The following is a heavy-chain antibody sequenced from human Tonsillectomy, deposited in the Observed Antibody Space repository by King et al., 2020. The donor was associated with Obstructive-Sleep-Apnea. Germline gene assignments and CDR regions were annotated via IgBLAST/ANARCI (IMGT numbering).Heavy chain of an antibody. Sequence: VQLVESGGGVVQPGRSLRLSCAASGFTFSSFGMHWVRQAPGKGLEWVAVIWYDGSNEYYVYSVKGRFTISRDNSKSTLYLQMNSLRADDTAVYYCAKGDYYDSSGYPYYFDYWGQGTLVTVSS. CDR3: AKGDYYDSSGYPYYFDY. CDR1: GFTFSSFG. V-gene: IGHV3-33*06. D-gene: IGHD3-22*01. J-gene: IGHJ4*02. CDR2: IWYDGSNE.